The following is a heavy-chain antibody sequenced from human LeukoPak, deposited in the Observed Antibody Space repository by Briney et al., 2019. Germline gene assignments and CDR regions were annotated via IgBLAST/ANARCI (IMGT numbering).Heavy chain of an antibody. V-gene: IGHV3-33*01. CDR1: GFTFSSNG. Sequence: GGSLRLSCAASGFTFSSNGMHWVRQAPGKGLEWVAVVSFDGSNKYFEDSVKGRFSISSDNSRNTLYLQMNSLRAEDTAVYYCARAGRGWFGSMDVWGQGTTVTVSS. D-gene: IGHD3-10*01. J-gene: IGHJ6*02. CDR2: VSFDGSNK. CDR3: ARAGRGWFGSMDV.